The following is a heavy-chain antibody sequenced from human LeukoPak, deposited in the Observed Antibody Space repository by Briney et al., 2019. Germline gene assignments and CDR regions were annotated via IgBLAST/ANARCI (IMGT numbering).Heavy chain of an antibody. CDR1: GFTFSGSD. Sequence: GGSLRLSCAASGFTFSGSDVHWVRQASGKGLEWVGRIRSEVNSYATAYAASVKGRFTISRDDSKNTAYLQMNSLKTEDTAVYYCSTRRPEEASDYWGQGTLVTVSS. J-gene: IGHJ4*02. V-gene: IGHV3-73*01. CDR2: IRSEVNSYAT. CDR3: STRRPEEASDY.